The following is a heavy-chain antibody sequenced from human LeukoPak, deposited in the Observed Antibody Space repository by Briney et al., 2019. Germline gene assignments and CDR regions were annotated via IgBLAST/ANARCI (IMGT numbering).Heavy chain of an antibody. Sequence: SETLSLTCAVYGGSFSGYYWSWIRQPPGQGLEWIGEINHSGSTNYNPSLKSRVTISVDTSKNQFSLKLSSVTAADTAVYYCARVGVAAADYWGQGTLVTVSS. CDR3: ARVGVAAADY. V-gene: IGHV4-34*01. CDR2: INHSGST. J-gene: IGHJ4*02. CDR1: GGSFSGYY. D-gene: IGHD6-13*01.